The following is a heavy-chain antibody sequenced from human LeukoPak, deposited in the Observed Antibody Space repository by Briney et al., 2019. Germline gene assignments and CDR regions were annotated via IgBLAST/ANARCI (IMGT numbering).Heavy chain of an antibody. J-gene: IGHJ5*02. D-gene: IGHD1-26*01. CDR3: ARHVATHNWFDP. CDR2: IYYSGSS. V-gene: IGHV4-59*08. CDR1: GGSISSYY. Sequence: TSETLSLTCTVSGGSISSYYWSWIRQPPGKGLEWIGYIYYSGSSKYNPSLKSRVTISVDTSKNQFSLKLSSVTAADTAVYYCARHVATHNWFDPWGQGTLVTVSS.